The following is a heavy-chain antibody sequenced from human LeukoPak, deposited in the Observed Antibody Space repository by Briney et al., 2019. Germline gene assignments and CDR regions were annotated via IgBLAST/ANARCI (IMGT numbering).Heavy chain of an antibody. J-gene: IGHJ4*02. CDR2: ISGSGGST. CDR1: GFTFSSYA. CDR3: AKDRRRAMGPGSN. V-gene: IGHV3-23*01. Sequence: GGSLRLSCAASGFTFSSYAMSWVRQAPGKGLEWVSAISGSGGSTYYADSVKGRFTISRDNSKNTLYLQMDSLRAEDTAVYYSAKDRRRAMGPGSNWGQGTLVTVSS. D-gene: IGHD5-18*01.